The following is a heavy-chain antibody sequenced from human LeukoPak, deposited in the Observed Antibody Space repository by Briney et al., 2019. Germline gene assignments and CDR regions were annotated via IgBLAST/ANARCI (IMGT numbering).Heavy chain of an antibody. V-gene: IGHV4-59*01. Sequence: PSETLSLTCTVSGGSISSYYWSWIRQPPGKGLGWIGYIYYSGSTNYNPSLKSRVTISVDTSKNQFSLKLSSVTAADTAVYYCARGKWELRLGMDVWGQGTTVTVSS. CDR3: ARGKWELRLGMDV. D-gene: IGHD1-26*01. CDR2: IYYSGST. J-gene: IGHJ6*02. CDR1: GGSISSYY.